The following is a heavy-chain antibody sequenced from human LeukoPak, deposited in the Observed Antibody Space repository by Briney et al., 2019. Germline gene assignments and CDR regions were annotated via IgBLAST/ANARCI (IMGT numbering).Heavy chain of an antibody. CDR2: ISSSGRNI. V-gene: IGHV3-11*04. Sequence: SGGSLRLACAASGFTVSSNYMSWTRQAPGKGRGWATYISSSGRNIYYADSVKGRFTISRDNDKNSLYLQMNSLRAEDTAVYYCARDRNRWLQSLPDYWGQGTLVTVSS. CDR1: GFTVSSNY. CDR3: ARDRNRWLQSLPDY. D-gene: IGHD5-24*01. J-gene: IGHJ4*02.